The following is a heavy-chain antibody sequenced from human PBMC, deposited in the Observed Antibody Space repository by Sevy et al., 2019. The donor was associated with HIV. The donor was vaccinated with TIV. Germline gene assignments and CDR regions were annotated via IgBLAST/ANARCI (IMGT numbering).Heavy chain of an antibody. CDR2: IDSDGSST. Sequence: AGSLRLSCAASGFTFSSYWMHWVRQAPGKGLVWVSRIDSDGSSTSYADSVKGRFTISRDNAKNTLYLQMNSLRAEDTAVYYCARVGVRGVKGAFDYWGQGTLVTVSS. V-gene: IGHV3-74*01. CDR3: ARVGVRGVKGAFDY. CDR1: GFTFSSYW. J-gene: IGHJ4*02. D-gene: IGHD3-10*01.